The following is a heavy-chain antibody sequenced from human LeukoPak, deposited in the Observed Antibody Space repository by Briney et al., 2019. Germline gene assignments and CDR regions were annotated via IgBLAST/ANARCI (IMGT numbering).Heavy chain of an antibody. V-gene: IGHV5-51*01. CDR1: GYSFPSYW. Sequence: GESLKIPCKGSGYSFPSYWIGWVRQMPGKGLEWMGIIYPGDSDTRYSPSFQGQVTISVDKSISTAYLQWSSLKASDTAMYYCARRPYDSSGYYRDDAFDIWGQGTMVTVSS. D-gene: IGHD3-22*01. CDR3: ARRPYDSSGYYRDDAFDI. CDR2: IYPGDSDT. J-gene: IGHJ3*02.